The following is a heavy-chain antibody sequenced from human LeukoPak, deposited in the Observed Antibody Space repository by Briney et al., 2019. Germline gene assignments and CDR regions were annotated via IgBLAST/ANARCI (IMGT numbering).Heavy chain of an antibody. CDR3: ARTPRTGYCSSTSCYTDAFDI. CDR1: GGSISSGSYY. V-gene: IGHV4-61*02. Sequence: SQTLSLTCTVSGGSISSGSYYWSWIRQPAGKGLEWIGRIYTSGSTNYNPSLKSRVTISVDTSKNQFSLKLSSVTAADTAVYYCARTPRTGYCSSTSCYTDAFDIWGQGTMVTVSS. J-gene: IGHJ3*02. D-gene: IGHD2-2*02. CDR2: IYTSGST.